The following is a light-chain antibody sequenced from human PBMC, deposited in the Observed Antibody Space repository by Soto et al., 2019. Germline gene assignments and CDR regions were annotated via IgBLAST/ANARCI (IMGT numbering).Light chain of an antibody. CDR1: QSVSSY. Sequence: EIVLTQSPATLSLSPGERAILSCRASQSVSSYLAWYQQKPGQTPRLLIYSVSSRATGIPARFSGSGSGTEFTLTISSLQSEDFAVYYCQQYNNWPPWTFGQGTKVDIK. J-gene: IGKJ1*01. V-gene: IGKV3D-15*01. CDR2: SVS. CDR3: QQYNNWPPWT.